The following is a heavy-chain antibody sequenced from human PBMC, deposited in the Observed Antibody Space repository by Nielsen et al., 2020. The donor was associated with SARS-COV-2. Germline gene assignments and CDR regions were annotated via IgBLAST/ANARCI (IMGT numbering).Heavy chain of an antibody. V-gene: IGHV3-30*03. D-gene: IGHD3-16*01. CDR3: SRPLLGHYYAFDV. CDR2: VSNDGTNT. CDR1: GFTFSNYG. J-gene: IGHJ6*02. Sequence: GESLKISCAASGFTFSNYGMHWVRQAPGKGLEWLAFVSNDGTNTDYADSVKGRFTISRDSSTNTVYVEMKSLRGDDTAVYYCSRPLLGHYYAFDVWGQGTAVTVSS.